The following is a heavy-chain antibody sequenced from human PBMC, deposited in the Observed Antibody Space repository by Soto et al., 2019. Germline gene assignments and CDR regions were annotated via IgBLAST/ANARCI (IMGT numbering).Heavy chain of an antibody. CDR1: GGSVSSGSYY. CDR2: IYYSGST. J-gene: IGHJ4*02. V-gene: IGHV4-61*01. CDR3: ASHPRAAYDILTRYYPPDY. Sequence: SETLSLTCTVSGGSVSSGSYYWSWIRQPPGKGLEWIGYIYYSGSTNYNPSLKSRVTISVDTSKNQFSLKLSSVTAADTAVYYCASHPRAAYDILTRYYPPDYWGQGTLVTVSS. D-gene: IGHD3-9*01.